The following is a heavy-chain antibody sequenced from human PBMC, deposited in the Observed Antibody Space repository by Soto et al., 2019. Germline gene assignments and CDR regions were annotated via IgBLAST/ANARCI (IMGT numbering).Heavy chain of an antibody. Sequence: GGSLILSCAASGFTFNNYAMSWVRQAPGKAPEWVAAVRGSGAGTYHADSVRGRFTSSRDNLNNILYLQMNSLRAEDTAMYYCARDQRGAFDYWGHGTLVTVSS. CDR2: VRGSGAGT. CDR3: ARDQRGAFDY. J-gene: IGHJ4*01. D-gene: IGHD1-26*01. CDR1: GFTFNNYA. V-gene: IGHV3-23*01.